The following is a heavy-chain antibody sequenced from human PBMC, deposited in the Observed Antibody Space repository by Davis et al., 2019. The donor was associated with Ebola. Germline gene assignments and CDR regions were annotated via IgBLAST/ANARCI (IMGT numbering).Heavy chain of an antibody. CDR1: GFTFSSYG. CDR2: IWYDGSNK. CDR3: AKDHYGSGSSRNYYYYYGMDV. J-gene: IGHJ6*02. Sequence: PGGSLRLSCAASGFTFSSYGMHWVRQAPGKGLEWVAVIWYDGSNKYYADSVKGRFTISRDNSKNTLYLQMNSLGAEDTAVYYCAKDHYGSGSSRNYYYYYGMDVWGQGTTVTVSS. D-gene: IGHD3-10*01. V-gene: IGHV3-33*06.